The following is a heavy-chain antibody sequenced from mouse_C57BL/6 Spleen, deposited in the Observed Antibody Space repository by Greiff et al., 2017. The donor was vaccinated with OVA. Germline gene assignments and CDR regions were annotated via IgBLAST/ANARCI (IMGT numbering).Heavy chain of an antibody. CDR2: INPSNGGT. J-gene: IGHJ4*01. Sequence: QVHVKQSGTELVKPGASVKLSCKASGYTFTSYWMHWVKQRPGQGLEWIGNINPSNGGTNYNEKFKSKATLTVDKSSSTAYMQLSSLTSEDSAVYYCARGYSNSFLDYWGQGTSVTVSS. V-gene: IGHV1-53*01. CDR3: ARGYSNSFLDY. CDR1: GYTFTSYW. D-gene: IGHD2-5*01.